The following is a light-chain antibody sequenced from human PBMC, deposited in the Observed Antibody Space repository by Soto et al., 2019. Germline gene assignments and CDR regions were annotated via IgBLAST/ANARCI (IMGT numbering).Light chain of an antibody. Sequence: QSALTQPASVSGSPGRSITISCSGTSSDVGAYNSVAWYQHRPGTAPKFMIYDVTNRPSGVSNRFTGSKSGNTASLTISGLLADNDADYYCSSYTRGDVVVFGGGTKHTVL. CDR3: SSYTRGDVVV. V-gene: IGLV2-14*03. J-gene: IGLJ2*01. CDR1: SSDVGAYNS. CDR2: DVT.